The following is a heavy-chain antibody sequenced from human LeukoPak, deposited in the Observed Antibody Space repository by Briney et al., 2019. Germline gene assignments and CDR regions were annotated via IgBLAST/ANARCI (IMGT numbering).Heavy chain of an antibody. J-gene: IGHJ6*02. CDR2: IYTSGST. V-gene: IGHV4-4*07. CDR3: ARTGGGSSSVYYYGMDV. Sequence: PSETLSLTCTVSGGSISSYYWSWIRQPAGKGLEWIGRIYTSGSTNYNPPLKSRVTMSVDTSKNQFSLKLSSVTAADTAVYYCARTGGGSSSVYYYGMDVWGQGTTVAVSS. CDR1: GGSISSYY. D-gene: IGHD6-6*01.